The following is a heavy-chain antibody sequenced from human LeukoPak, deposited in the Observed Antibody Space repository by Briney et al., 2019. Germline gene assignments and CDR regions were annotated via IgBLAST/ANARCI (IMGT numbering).Heavy chain of an antibody. Sequence: SGGSLRLSCAASGFIFSSYSMNWVRQAPGKGLEWVSSISSSSSYIYYADSVKGRFTISRDNAKNSLYLQMNSLRAEDTAVYYCARDLWYNWFDPWGQGTLVTVSS. CDR2: ISSSSSYI. V-gene: IGHV3-21*01. CDR1: GFIFSSYS. CDR3: ARDLWYNWFDP. J-gene: IGHJ5*02. D-gene: IGHD2-21*01.